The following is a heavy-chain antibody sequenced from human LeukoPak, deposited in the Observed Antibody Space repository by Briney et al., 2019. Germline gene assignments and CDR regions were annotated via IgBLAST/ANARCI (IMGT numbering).Heavy chain of an antibody. J-gene: IGHJ4*02. D-gene: IGHD3-10*01. CDR2: ISYDGSNK. CDR1: GFTFSSYS. CDR3: ARSRIGVEDY. Sequence: GGSLRLSCAASGFTFSSYSMNWVRQAPGKGLEWVAVISYDGSNKYYADSVKGRFTISRDNSKNTLYLQMNSLRAEDTAVYYCARSRIGVEDYWGQGTLVTVSS. V-gene: IGHV3-30*03.